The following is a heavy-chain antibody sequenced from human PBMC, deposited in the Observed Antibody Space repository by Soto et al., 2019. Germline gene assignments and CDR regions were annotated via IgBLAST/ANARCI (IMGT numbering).Heavy chain of an antibody. J-gene: IGHJ4*02. CDR2: INPNSGNI. CDR1: GEAFTTYY. D-gene: IGHD3-10*01. CDR3: ARGRASGSYYLLDY. V-gene: IGHV1-8*01. Sequence: ASVKVSCKGSGEAFTTYYINWVPQAPGHGLEWVGWINPNSGNIGYAQRFQGRVTMTRDTAIRTAYMEVSSLRSDDTAVYYCARGRASGSYYLLDYWGQGTLVTVSS.